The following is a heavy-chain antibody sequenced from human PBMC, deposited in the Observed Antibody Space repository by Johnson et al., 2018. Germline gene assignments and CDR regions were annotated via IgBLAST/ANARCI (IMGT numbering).Heavy chain of an antibody. CDR1: GFTFSRYW. CDR2: INSNGSNT. CDR3: ARAVREQFYEVYYYYGMDV. J-gene: IGHJ6*02. D-gene: IGHD2/OR15-2a*01. V-gene: IGHV3-74*02. Sequence: QLVETGGGLVQXGGSLRLXCAVSGFTFSRYWMHWVRQAPGKGLVWVSRINSNGSNTNYADSVKGRFTISRANAKNMLYLQIQSLRAKDTAMYYCARAVREQFYEVYYYYGMDVWGQGTTVTVSS.